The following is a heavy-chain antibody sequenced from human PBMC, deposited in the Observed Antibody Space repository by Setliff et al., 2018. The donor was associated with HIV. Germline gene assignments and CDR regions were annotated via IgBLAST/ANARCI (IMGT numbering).Heavy chain of an antibody. Sequence: ASVKVSCKTSGYMFIAYGMSWVRRAPGQGLEWMGWIGPYNDRTEYAQEFQGRVSLTIDTSASTAYMELRGLRSDDTAVYYCARDVITDDYAAFDIWGQGTMVTVSS. CDR1: GYMFIAYG. V-gene: IGHV1-18*01. J-gene: IGHJ3*02. D-gene: IGHD3-22*01. CDR2: IGPYNDRT. CDR3: ARDVITDDYAAFDI.